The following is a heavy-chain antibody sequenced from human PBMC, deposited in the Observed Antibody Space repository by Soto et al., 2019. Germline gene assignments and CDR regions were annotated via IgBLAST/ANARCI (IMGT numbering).Heavy chain of an antibody. D-gene: IGHD3-10*01. CDR1: GFTFSSYW. CDR3: ATELWFGESHFDY. CDR2: IKQDGSEM. Sequence: GGSLRLSCAASGFTFSSYWMSWVRQAPGKGLEWVANIKQDGSEMYYVDSVKGRFTVSRDNARNSLYLQMNSLRAEDTAVYYCATELWFGESHFDYWGQGTLVTVSS. V-gene: IGHV3-7*01. J-gene: IGHJ4*02.